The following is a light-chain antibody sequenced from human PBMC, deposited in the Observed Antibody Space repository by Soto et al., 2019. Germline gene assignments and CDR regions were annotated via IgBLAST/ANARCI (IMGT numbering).Light chain of an antibody. CDR1: QSISSY. CDR2: AAS. J-gene: IGKJ1*01. CDR3: QQSSSTLWT. Sequence: DIQMTQSPSSLSASVGDRVTIPCRASQSISSYLNWYQQKPGKAPKLLIYAASSLHSGVPSRFSGSGSGTDFTLTISSLQPEDFATYYCQQSSSTLWTFGQGTKGEIK. V-gene: IGKV1-39*01.